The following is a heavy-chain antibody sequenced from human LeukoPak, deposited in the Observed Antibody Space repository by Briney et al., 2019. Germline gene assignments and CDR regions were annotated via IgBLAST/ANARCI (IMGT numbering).Heavy chain of an antibody. V-gene: IGHV3-20*04. J-gene: IGHJ5*02. CDR2: LNWNGSAT. CDR3: ARVAVGGNWFDT. CDR1: GFTFNDYG. Sequence: GGSLRLSCATSGFTFNDYGMSWVRQAPGKGLEWVSGLNWNGSATTYADSVKGRFTISRDNTENSLYLQINSLRAEDTAVYYCARVAVGGNWFDTWGQGTLVTVSS. D-gene: IGHD6-19*01.